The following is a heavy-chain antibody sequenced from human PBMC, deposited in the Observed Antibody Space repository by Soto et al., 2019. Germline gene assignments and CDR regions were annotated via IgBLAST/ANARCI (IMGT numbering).Heavy chain of an antibody. V-gene: IGHV1-18*01. J-gene: IGHJ5*02. CDR1: GYTFTSYG. D-gene: IGHD3-3*01. Sequence: GASVKVSCKASGYTFTSYGISWVRQAPGQGLEWMGWISAYNGNTNYARKLQGRVTMTTDTSTSTAYMELRSLRSDDTAVYYCARVGDPGGILEWLNWFDPWGQGTLVTVSS. CDR3: ARVGDPGGILEWLNWFDP. CDR2: ISAYNGNT.